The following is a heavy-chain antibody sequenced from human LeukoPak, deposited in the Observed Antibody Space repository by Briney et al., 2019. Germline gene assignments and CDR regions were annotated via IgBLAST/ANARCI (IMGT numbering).Heavy chain of an antibody. CDR1: GFTFSSYS. Sequence: PGGSLRLSCAASGFTFSSYSMNWVRQAPGKGLEWVSSISSSSSYIYYADSVKGRFTISRDNSKNTLYLQMNSLRAEDTAVYYCAKDPRLMTTVPLNWFDPWGQGTLVTVSS. V-gene: IGHV3-21*04. D-gene: IGHD4-17*01. CDR3: AKDPRLMTTVPLNWFDP. CDR2: ISSSSSYI. J-gene: IGHJ5*02.